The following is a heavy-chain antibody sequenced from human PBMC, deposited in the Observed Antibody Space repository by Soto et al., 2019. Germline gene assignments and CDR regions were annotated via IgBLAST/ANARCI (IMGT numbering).Heavy chain of an antibody. Sequence: PSETLSLTCTVSGTSISSYYWSWIRQPPGKGLEWIGEINHSGSTNYNPSLKSRVTISVDTSKNQFSLKLSSVTAADTAVYYCVITFGGVIVFDYWGQGTLVTVSS. D-gene: IGHD3-16*02. V-gene: IGHV4-34*01. CDR2: INHSGST. J-gene: IGHJ4*02. CDR1: GTSISSYY. CDR3: VITFGGVIVFDY.